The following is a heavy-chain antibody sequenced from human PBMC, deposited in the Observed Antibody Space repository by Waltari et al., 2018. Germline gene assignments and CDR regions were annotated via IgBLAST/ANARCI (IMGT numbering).Heavy chain of an antibody. CDR3: ARDPVGVSGNNY. J-gene: IGHJ4*02. Sequence: EVQLVESGGGLVKPGGSLRLSCAASGFTFSSYSMNWVRQAPGKGLEWVSSISSSSSYIYYAGSVNGRFPISRDSARNSLYRQMNSRGAEDTAVYYWARDPVGVSGNNYWGQGTLVTVSS. CDR2: ISSSSSYI. D-gene: IGHD2-2*01. CDR1: GFTFSSYS. V-gene: IGHV3-21*01.